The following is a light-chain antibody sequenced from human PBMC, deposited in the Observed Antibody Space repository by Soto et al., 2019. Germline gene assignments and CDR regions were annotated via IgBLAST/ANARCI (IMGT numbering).Light chain of an antibody. J-gene: IGKJ3*01. V-gene: IGKV3-20*01. Sequence: EIVLTQSPGTLSLSPGERATLSCRASQSVSSSYLAWYQQKPGQAPRLLIYGASSRATGIPDRFSGSGSGTAFTLTISRLEPEDFAVYYCQQYGSSFGPGTKVXIK. CDR2: GAS. CDR1: QSVSSSY. CDR3: QQYGSS.